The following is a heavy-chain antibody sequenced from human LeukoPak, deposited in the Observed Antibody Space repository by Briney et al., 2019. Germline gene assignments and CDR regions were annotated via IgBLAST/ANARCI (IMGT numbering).Heavy chain of an antibody. CDR1: GYTFTDNY. CDR2: INPLSGGP. V-gene: IGHV1-2*02. J-gene: IGHJ5*02. Sequence: ASVKVSCKASGYTFTDNYIHWVRQAPGQGLEWMGWINPLSGGPMYAQKFQGRVTMTRDTSLSTAYIELNGLKSDDTAIYYCAREGIKIFGGWAPFDPWGQGTLVTVSS. CDR3: AREGIKIFGGWAPFDP. D-gene: IGHD3-3*01.